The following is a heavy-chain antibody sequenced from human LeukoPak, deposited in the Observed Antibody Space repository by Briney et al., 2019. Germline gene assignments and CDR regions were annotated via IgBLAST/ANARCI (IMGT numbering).Heavy chain of an antibody. D-gene: IGHD2-15*01. CDR1: GFTFSDYA. V-gene: IGHV3-23*01. CDR2: ISGRGGKT. J-gene: IGHJ5*02. Sequence: PGGSLRLSCVASGFTFSDYAMNWVRQAPGKGLEWVSGISGRGGKTYYADSVKGRFTISRDNAKNSLYLQMNSLRAEDTAVYSCARGADGVSSNSRGWFDPWGQGTLVTVSS. CDR3: ARGADGVSSNSRGWFDP.